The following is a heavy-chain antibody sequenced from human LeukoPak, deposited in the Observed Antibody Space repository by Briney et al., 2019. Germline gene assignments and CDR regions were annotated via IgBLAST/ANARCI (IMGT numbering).Heavy chain of an antibody. CDR3: ARDRKQQHTNHYYYYYYMDV. V-gene: IGHV3-21*01. Sequence: GGSLRLSCAASGFTFSSYSMNWVRQAPGKGLDWVSSISSSGSYKYYADSVKGRFTISRDNAKNSLYLQMNSLRAEDTAVYYCARDRKQQHTNHYYYYYYMDVWGKGTTVTVSS. CDR2: ISSSGSYK. D-gene: IGHD6-13*01. CDR1: GFTFSSYS. J-gene: IGHJ6*03.